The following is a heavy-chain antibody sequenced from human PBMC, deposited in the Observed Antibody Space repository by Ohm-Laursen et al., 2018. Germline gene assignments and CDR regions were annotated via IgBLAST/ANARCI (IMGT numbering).Heavy chain of an antibody. D-gene: IGHD3/OR15-3a*01. CDR2: MSISGGN. CDR1: GGSMSSYW. CDR3: ARDGLGIGISLARTGWFDT. J-gene: IGHJ5*02. V-gene: IGHV4-4*07. Sequence: GTLSLTCTVSGGSMSSYWWSWIRQAAGTGLEWIGRMSISGGNHYNPSLRGRVSMSGDTSRNQLSLKLTSVTAADTAVYYCARDGLGIGISLARTGWFDTWGQGTLVTVSS.